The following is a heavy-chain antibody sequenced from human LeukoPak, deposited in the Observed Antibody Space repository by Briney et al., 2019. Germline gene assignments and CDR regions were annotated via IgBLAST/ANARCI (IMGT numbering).Heavy chain of an antibody. CDR2: LYTGGST. D-gene: IGHD3-10*01. CDR1: GESISSGPTY. CDR3: AREVRDFGGYFDY. Sequence: PSETLSLTCNVSGESISSGPTYWSWIRQSAGRGLEWIGRLYTGGSTNYNPSLKNRVTISVDTSKNQFSLKLSSVTAADTAVYYCAREVRDFGGYFDYWGQGTLVTVSS. V-gene: IGHV4-61*02. J-gene: IGHJ4*02.